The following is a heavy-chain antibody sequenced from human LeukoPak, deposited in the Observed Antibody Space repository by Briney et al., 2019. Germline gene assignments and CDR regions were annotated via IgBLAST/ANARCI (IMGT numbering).Heavy chain of an antibody. CDR1: GFTVSSNY. Sequence: GSLRLSCAASGFTVSSNYMSWVRQAPGEGLEWVSVIYSGGSTYYADSVKGRFTISRDNSKNTLYLQMNSLRAEDTAVYYCARGSHYDSSGSTLFDLWGRGTLVTVSS. CDR3: ARGSHYDSSGSTLFDL. D-gene: IGHD3-22*01. V-gene: IGHV3-66*01. CDR2: IYSGGST. J-gene: IGHJ2*01.